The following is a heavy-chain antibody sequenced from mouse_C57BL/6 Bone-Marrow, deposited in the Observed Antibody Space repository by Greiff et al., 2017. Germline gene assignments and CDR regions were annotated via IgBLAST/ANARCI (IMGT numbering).Heavy chain of an antibody. CDR2: IHPNSGST. CDR3: ARLEYDLFRFAY. D-gene: IGHD2-3*01. CDR1: GYTFTSYW. V-gene: IGHV1-64*01. Sequence: VQLQQPGAELVKPGASVKLSCKASGYTFTSYWMHWVKQRPGQGLEWIGMIHPNSGSTNYNEKFKSKATLTVDKSSSTAYMQLSSLTSEDSAVYYCARLEYDLFRFAYWGQGTLVTVSA. J-gene: IGHJ3*01.